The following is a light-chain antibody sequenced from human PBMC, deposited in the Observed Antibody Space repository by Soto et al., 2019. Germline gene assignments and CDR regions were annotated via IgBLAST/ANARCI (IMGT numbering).Light chain of an antibody. CDR3: GTWDSSLRVYV. Sequence: QSVLTQPPSVSAAPGHEVTISCSGSSSNIGTYYVSWYQLLPGTAPKLLIYDNNKRPSGIPDRFSGSKSGASATLGIAGLQTGDEADYYCGTWDSSLRVYVFGTGTQLTVL. J-gene: IGLJ1*01. CDR2: DNN. V-gene: IGLV1-51*01. CDR1: SSNIGTYY.